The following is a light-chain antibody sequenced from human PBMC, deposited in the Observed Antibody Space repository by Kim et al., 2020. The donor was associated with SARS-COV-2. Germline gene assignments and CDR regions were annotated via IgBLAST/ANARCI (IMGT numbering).Light chain of an antibody. V-gene: IGKV1D-13*01. CDR3: QLVGNYPLT. Sequence: SASVGDTVAITCRARQDIRSALAWYQQKPGKPPQLLIYDASTLKSGVPSKFSGSGSGTDFTLTISSLQPEDSATYYCQLVGNYPLTFGGGTKLEI. CDR1: QDIRSA. CDR2: DAS. J-gene: IGKJ4*01.